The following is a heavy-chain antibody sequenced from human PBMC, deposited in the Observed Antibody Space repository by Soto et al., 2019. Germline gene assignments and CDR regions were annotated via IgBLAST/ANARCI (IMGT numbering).Heavy chain of an antibody. CDR1: GGSISSGDYY. CDR2: IYYSGST. Sequence: SETLSLTCTVSGGSISSGDYYWSWIRQPPGKGLEWTGYIYYSGSTYYNPSLKSRVTISVDTSKNQFSLKLSSVTAADTAVYYCARVNYDFWSGYHNWFDPWGQGTLVTVSS. CDR3: ARVNYDFWSGYHNWFDP. V-gene: IGHV4-30-4*01. D-gene: IGHD3-3*01. J-gene: IGHJ5*02.